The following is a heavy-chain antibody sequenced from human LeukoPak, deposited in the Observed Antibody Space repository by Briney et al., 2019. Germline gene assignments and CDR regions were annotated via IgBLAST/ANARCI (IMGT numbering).Heavy chain of an antibody. CDR2: MNPNSGNT. Sequence: GASVKVSCKASGYTFTSYDINWVRQATGQGLEWMGWMNPNSGNTGYAQKFQGRVTVTRNTSISTAYMELSSLRSEDTAVYYCARGRIVVVPAANSDYYYYYYMDVWGKGTTVTVSS. D-gene: IGHD2-2*01. J-gene: IGHJ6*03. CDR3: ARGRIVVVPAANSDYYYYYYMDV. CDR1: GYTFTSYD. V-gene: IGHV1-8*01.